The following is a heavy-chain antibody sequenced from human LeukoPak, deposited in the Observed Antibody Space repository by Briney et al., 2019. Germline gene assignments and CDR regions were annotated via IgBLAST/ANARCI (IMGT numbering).Heavy chain of an antibody. D-gene: IGHD4-17*01. CDR3: AKQAGSTAYFEH. CDR1: GFIFSNYA. V-gene: IGHV3-30*02. J-gene: IGHJ4*02. CDR2: IRYDGSFK. Sequence: PGGSLRLSCAVSGFIFSNYAMHWVRQAPGKGLEWVTFIRYDGSFKYYADSVKGRFTISRDNSKNTLYLQMNSLRPEDAAIYYCAKQAGSTAYFEHWGQGALVTVSS.